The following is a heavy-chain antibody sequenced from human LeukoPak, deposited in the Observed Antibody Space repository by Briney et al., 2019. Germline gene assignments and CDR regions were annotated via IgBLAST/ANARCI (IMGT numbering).Heavy chain of an antibody. V-gene: IGHV1-18*01. D-gene: IGHD6-13*01. J-gene: IGHJ4*02. Sequence: ASVKLSCKASGYTFTNYGISWVRQAPGQGLEWMGWISAYNGNTNSAQRLQGRVTMTTDTSTSTAYMELRSLRSDDTAVYYCARDLSLIATTGGYWGQGTLVTVSS. CDR1: GYTFTNYG. CDR2: ISAYNGNT. CDR3: ARDLSLIATTGGY.